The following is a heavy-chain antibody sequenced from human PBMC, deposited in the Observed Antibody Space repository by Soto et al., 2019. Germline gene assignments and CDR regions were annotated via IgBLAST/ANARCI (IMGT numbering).Heavy chain of an antibody. J-gene: IGHJ6*02. CDR3: ARHIVVVTVHPYYYGMDV. CDR1: GYSFTTYW. CDR2: IYPGDSET. V-gene: IGHV5-51*01. D-gene: IGHD2-21*02. Sequence: GESLKISCQTSGYSFTTYWIGWVRQRPGKGLEWMGIIYPGDSETRYSPSFQGQVTISADKSNSTAYLQWSSLKASDTAIYYCARHIVVVTVHPYYYGMDVWGQGTTVTVSS.